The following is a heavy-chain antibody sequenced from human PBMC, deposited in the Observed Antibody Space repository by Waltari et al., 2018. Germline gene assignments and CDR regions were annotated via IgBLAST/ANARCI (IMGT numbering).Heavy chain of an antibody. D-gene: IGHD3-22*01. V-gene: IGHV4-38-2*01. J-gene: IGHJ4*02. CDR1: GYSISSGSY. CDR2: IYHSGTT. Sequence: QVQLQESGPGLVKPSETLSLTCAVSGYSISSGSYWGWIRQPPGKGLEWIATIYHSGTTYYNPSLKSRVTISLDTSKNQFSLKLSSVTAADTAVYYCAKSGDNTGSDCWGQGTLVTVSS. CDR3: AKSGDNTGSDC.